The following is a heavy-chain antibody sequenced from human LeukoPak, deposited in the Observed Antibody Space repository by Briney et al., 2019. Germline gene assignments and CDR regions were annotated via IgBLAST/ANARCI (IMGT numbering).Heavy chain of an antibody. CDR3: AKDVWAYGSGNYVNHGFDF. CDR1: RFTFNSYA. CDR2: ISGSGGST. J-gene: IGHJ3*01. D-gene: IGHD3-10*01. Sequence: GGSLRLSCAASRFTFNSYAMSWVRQAPGKGLEWVSTISGSGGSTYYADSVEGRFTISRDNSKNTLHLQLNSLRAEDTAVYYCAKDVWAYGSGNYVNHGFDFWGQGTMVTVSS. V-gene: IGHV3-23*01.